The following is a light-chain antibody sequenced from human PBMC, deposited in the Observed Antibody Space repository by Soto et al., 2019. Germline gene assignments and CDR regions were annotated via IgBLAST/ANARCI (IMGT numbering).Light chain of an antibody. CDR3: SSYAGSSNV. CDR1: SGDVGGYNY. V-gene: IGLV2-8*01. J-gene: IGLJ1*01. Sequence: QSALTQPPSASGSPGQSVAISCTGTSGDVGGYNYVSWYQQHPGKAPKLMIYEVNKRPSGVPDRFSGPKSGNTASLTVSGLQAEDEADYYCSSYAGSSNVFGTGTKVTVL. CDR2: EVN.